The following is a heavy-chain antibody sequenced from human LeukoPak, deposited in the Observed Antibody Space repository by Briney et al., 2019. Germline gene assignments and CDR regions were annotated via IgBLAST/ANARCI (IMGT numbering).Heavy chain of an antibody. V-gene: IGHV4-59*11. CDR2: IYYSGST. J-gene: IGHJ4*02. Sequence: SETLSLTCTVSGGSISSHYWNWLRQPPGKGLEWIGYIYYSGSTKYNPSLKSRVTISIDMSKNQFSLNLSSVTAADTGMYYCAKGEADPVLFDYWRQGTLVTVSS. D-gene: IGHD6-6*01. CDR1: GGSISSHY. CDR3: AKGEADPVLFDY.